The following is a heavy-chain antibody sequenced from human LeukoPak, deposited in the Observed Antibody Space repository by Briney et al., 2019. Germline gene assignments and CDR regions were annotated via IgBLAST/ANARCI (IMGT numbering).Heavy chain of an antibody. V-gene: IGHV4-34*09. CDR3: ARDSYGSGENFDH. CDR1: GGSFSGYY. J-gene: IGHJ4*02. D-gene: IGHD3-10*01. Sequence: SETLSLTCAVYGGSFSGYYWSWIRQPPGKGLEWIGEINHSGSTNYNPSLKSRVTTSVDTSKNQFSLKLSSVTAADTAVYYCARDSYGSGENFDHWGQGTLVTVSS. CDR2: INHSGST.